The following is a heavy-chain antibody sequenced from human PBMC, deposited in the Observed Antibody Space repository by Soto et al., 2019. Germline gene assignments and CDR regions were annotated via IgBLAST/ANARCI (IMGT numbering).Heavy chain of an antibody. V-gene: IGHV3-48*02. Sequence: EVHLVESGGGLVQPGGSLRLSCAASGFTFSSYSLNWVRQAPGKGLEWVSYITSSGTTVYYAGSVRGRSTISRDNFKNSLYLQLNMLSDDDTALYSCAIGSSNSAYDLDLWGQGTLVTCSS. CDR1: GFTFSSYS. J-gene: IGHJ4*02. CDR2: ITSSGTTV. CDR3: AIGSSNSAYDLDL. D-gene: IGHD6-13*01.